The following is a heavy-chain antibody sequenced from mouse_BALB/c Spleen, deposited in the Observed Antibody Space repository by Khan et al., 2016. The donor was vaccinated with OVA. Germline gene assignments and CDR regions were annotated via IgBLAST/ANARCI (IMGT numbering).Heavy chain of an antibody. D-gene: IGHD2-3*01. V-gene: IGHV1-69*02. CDR1: GYTFTSYL. CDR3: SGSGYETFAY. CDR2: IFPSDNYT. J-gene: IGHJ3*01. Sequence: QVQLKQSGAELVRPGASVKLSCKASGYTFTSYLINWVKQRPGQGLEWIGNIFPSDNYTNYNQKFKDKATLTVDKSSSTAYMQLSSLTSEDSAVYYLSGSGYETFAYWGQGTLVTVSA.